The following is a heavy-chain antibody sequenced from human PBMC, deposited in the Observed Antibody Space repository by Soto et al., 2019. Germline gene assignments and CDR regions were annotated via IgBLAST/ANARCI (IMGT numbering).Heavy chain of an antibody. CDR1: GYSFTNYG. V-gene: IGHV1-18*01. J-gene: IGHJ3*02. D-gene: IGHD2-15*01. Sequence: QVQLVQSGAEVKKPGAAVKVSCKASGYSFTNYGISWVRQAPGQGLEWMGWISAHNGNTNYAQKFQGRVTKTTDTSTSTAYMELRSLRSDDTVVYYCARNRYCSGGTCQREGAIDIWGQGTMVTVSS. CDR3: ARNRYCSGGTCQREGAIDI. CDR2: ISAHNGNT.